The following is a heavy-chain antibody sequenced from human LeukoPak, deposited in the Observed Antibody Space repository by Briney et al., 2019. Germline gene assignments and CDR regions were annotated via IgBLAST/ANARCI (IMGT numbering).Heavy chain of an antibody. Sequence: GGSLRLSCAASGFSFNNYAMNWFRQAPGKGLEWVGFIRSKPYGGTTEYAASVKGRFTISRDDSKSIAYLQMNTLKTEDTAVYYCTRRFPIWRVDIWGQGTMVTVSS. CDR2: IRSKPYGGTT. D-gene: IGHD3-16*01. CDR3: TRRFPIWRVDI. J-gene: IGHJ3*02. CDR1: GFSFNNYA. V-gene: IGHV3-49*03.